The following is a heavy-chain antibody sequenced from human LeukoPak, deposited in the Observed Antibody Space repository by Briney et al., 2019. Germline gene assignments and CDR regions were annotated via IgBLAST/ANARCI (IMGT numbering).Heavy chain of an antibody. V-gene: IGHV1-2*02. CDR1: GYAFTGYY. J-gene: IGHJ5*02. D-gene: IGHD6-6*01. CDR2: INPNSGGT. CDR3: ARVESNNWFDP. Sequence: GASVKVSCKASGYAFTGYYMHWVRQAPGQGLEWRGWINPNSGGTNYAQKFQGRVTMTRDTSISTAYMELSRLRSDDTAVYYCARVESNNWFDPWGQGTLVTVSS.